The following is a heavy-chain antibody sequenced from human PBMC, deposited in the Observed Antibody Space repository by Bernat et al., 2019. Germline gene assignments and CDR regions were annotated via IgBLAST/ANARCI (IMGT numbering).Heavy chain of an antibody. Sequence: EVQLVESGGGLVKPGGSLRLSCAASGFTFSNAWMNWVRQAPGKGLEWVGRIKSKTDGGTTDYAAPVKGRFTISRDDSKNTLYLQMNSLKTEDTAVYYCTTDILPGSGSYYFGGHDAFDIWGQGTMVTVSS. CDR2: IKSKTDGGTT. CDR3: TTDILPGSGSYYFGGHDAFDI. V-gene: IGHV3-15*07. CDR1: GFTFSNAW. D-gene: IGHD3-10*01. J-gene: IGHJ3*02.